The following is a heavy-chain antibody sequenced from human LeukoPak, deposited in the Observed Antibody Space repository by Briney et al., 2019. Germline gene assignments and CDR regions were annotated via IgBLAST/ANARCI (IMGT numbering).Heavy chain of an antibody. CDR3: ARDCSGGSCYGAFDI. J-gene: IGHJ3*02. Sequence: SQTLSLTCAVSGGSISSGGYSWSWIRQPPGKGLEWIGYIYDSGSAYYNPSLKSRITISVDTSENRFSLKLSSVTATDTAVYYCARDCSGGSCYGAFDIWGQGTMVTVSS. D-gene: IGHD2-15*01. CDR2: IYDSGSA. V-gene: IGHV4-30-2*05. CDR1: GGSISSGGYS.